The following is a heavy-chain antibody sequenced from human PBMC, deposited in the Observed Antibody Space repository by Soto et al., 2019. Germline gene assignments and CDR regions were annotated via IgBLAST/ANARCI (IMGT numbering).Heavy chain of an antibody. D-gene: IGHD6-19*01. J-gene: IGHJ4*02. V-gene: IGHV3-73*02. CDR1: GFTFSGAA. Sequence: EVQLVESGGGLVQPGGSLKLSCAASGFTFSGAAMHWVRQASGKGLEWVGRIRSKANSYATEYAASVKGRFTISRDDSKNTAYLQMNSLKTEDTAVYYCIRYAQTKGWLFDYWGQGTLVTVSS. CDR2: IRSKANSYAT. CDR3: IRYAQTKGWLFDY.